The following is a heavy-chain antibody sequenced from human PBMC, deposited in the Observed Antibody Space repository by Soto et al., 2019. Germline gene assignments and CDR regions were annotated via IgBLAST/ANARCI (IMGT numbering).Heavy chain of an antibody. Sequence: QVQLQESGPGLVKPSQTLSLTCTVSGGSISSGGYYWSWIRQHPGKGLEWIGYMYYSGSTYYNPSLKSRVTISVDTSKNQFSLKLSSVTAADTAVYYCARQVTSGYYFRLDYWGQGTLVTVSS. V-gene: IGHV4-31*03. CDR2: MYYSGST. J-gene: IGHJ4*02. CDR1: GGSISSGGYY. CDR3: ARQVTSGYYFRLDY. D-gene: IGHD3-22*01.